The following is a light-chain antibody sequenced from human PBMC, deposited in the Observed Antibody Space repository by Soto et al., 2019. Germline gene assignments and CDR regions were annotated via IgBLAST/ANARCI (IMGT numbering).Light chain of an antibody. V-gene: IGLV1-40*01. CDR2: GNS. CDR1: SSNIGAGYD. J-gene: IGLJ1*01. Sequence: QSVLTQPPSVSGAPGQRVTISCTGSSSNIGAGYDVHWYLQLPGTAPKLLIYGNSNRPSGVPDRFSGSKSGTSASLAITGLQAEDEADYYCQSYDSSLSVSYVFGTGTKLTVL. CDR3: QSYDSSLSVSYV.